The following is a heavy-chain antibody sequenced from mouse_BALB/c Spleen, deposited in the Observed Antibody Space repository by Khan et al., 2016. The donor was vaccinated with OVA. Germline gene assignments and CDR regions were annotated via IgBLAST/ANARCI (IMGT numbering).Heavy chain of an antibody. CDR1: GYSITSGYG. CDR3: ARTARIKY. CDR2: ISYTGST. J-gene: IGHJ2*01. V-gene: IGHV3-2*02. D-gene: IGHD1-2*01. Sequence: EVQLQESGPGLVKPSQSLSLTCTVTGYSITSGYGWNWIRQFPGNKLEWMGYISYTGSTNYNPSLKSRFSITRDTSKNQFFLQLNSVTTEDTATYYCARTARIKYWGQGTTLTVSS.